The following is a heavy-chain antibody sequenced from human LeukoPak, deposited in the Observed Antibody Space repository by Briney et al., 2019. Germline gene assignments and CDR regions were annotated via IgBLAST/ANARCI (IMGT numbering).Heavy chain of an antibody. Sequence: GGSPRLSCAASGFTFSSYAMHWVRQAPGKGLEWVAVISYDGSNKYYADSVKGRFTISRDNSKNTLYLQMNSLRAEDTAVYYCARGEDRLSFDYWGQGTLVTVSS. V-gene: IGHV3-30-3*01. CDR2: ISYDGSNK. D-gene: IGHD1-14*01. CDR1: GFTFSSYA. CDR3: ARGEDRLSFDY. J-gene: IGHJ4*02.